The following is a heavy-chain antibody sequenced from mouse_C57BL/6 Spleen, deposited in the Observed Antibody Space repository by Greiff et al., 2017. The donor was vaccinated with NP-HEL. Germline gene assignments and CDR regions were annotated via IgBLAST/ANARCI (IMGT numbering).Heavy chain of an antibody. CDR2: ILPGSGST. CDR1: GYTFTSYW. CDR3: ARISTVVAPYAMDY. D-gene: IGHD1-1*01. J-gene: IGHJ4*01. Sequence: QVQLQQPGAELVKPGASVKMSCKASGYTFTSYWITWVKQRPGQGLEWIGEILPGSGSTNYNEKFKGKATFTADTSSNTAYMQLSSLTTEDSAIYYCARISTVVAPYAMDYWGQGTSVTVSS. V-gene: IGHV1-55*01.